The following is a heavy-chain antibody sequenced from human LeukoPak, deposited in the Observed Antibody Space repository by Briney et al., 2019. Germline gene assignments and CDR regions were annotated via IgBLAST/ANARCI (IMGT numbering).Heavy chain of an antibody. J-gene: IGHJ6*02. D-gene: IGHD3-9*01. CDR1: GGSISSGSYY. CDR3: AREVTDYDILTGYYNTGDPHYYYYGMDV. V-gene: IGHV4-61*02. Sequence: SETLSLTCTVSGGSISSGSYYWSWIRQPAGKGREWIGRIYTSGSTNYNPSLKSRVTISVDTSKNHFYLKLSSVNAAATDVYYCAREVTDYDILTGYYNTGDPHYYYYGMDVWGQGTTVTVSS. CDR2: IYTSGST.